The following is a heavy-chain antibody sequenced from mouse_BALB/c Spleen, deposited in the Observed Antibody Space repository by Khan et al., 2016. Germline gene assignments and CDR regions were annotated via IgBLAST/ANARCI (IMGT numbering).Heavy chain of an antibody. D-gene: IGHD2-4*01. V-gene: IGHV14-3*02. CDR3: ARSPYDYDVGFAY. CDR1: GFNIKDTY. CDR2: IDPANGNT. Sequence: EVQLQESGAELVKPGASVKLSCTASGFNIKDTYMHWVKQRPEQGLEWIGRIDPANGNTKYDPKFQGKATITAVTSSNTAYLQLSSLISEDTAVYYCARSPYDYDVGFAYWGQGTLVTVSA. J-gene: IGHJ3*01.